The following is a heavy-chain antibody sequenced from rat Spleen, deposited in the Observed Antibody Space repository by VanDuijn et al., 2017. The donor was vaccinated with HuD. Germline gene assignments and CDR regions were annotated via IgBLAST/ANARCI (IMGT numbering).Heavy chain of an antibody. CDR2: ITNSGGST. CDR1: GFTFSNYY. V-gene: IGHV5-25*01. J-gene: IGHJ1*01. D-gene: IGHD1-2*01. Sequence: EVQLVESDGGLVRPGRSLKLSCVASGFTFSNYYMAWVRQAPTKGLEWVASITNSGGSTYYRDSVKGRFTISRDNVKNTLYLPMDSLKSEDTATYYCANGITIAPRSTHCYFDFWGPVTMGTVSS. CDR3: ANGITIAPRSTHCYFDF.